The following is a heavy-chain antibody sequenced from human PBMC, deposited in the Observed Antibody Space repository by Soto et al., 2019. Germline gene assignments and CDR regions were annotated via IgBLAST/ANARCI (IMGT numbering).Heavy chain of an antibody. Sequence: QVQLVQSGAEVKKPGASVKVSCKASGYTFTGYYMHWVRQAPGQGLEWMGWINPNSGGTNYAQKFQGRVTMTRDTSISTAYMELSRLRSYDTAVYYCARDPRRGSYYGDHFDYWGQGTLVTVSS. CDR2: INPNSGGT. CDR3: ARDPRRGSYYGDHFDY. D-gene: IGHD1-26*01. V-gene: IGHV1-2*02. CDR1: GYTFTGYY. J-gene: IGHJ4*02.